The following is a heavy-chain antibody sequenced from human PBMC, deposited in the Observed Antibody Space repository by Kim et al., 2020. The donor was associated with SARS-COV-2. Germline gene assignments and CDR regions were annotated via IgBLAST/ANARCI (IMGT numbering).Heavy chain of an antibody. CDR3: AEVDRWLQASFDY. CDR2: ISGSGGST. D-gene: IGHD5-12*01. V-gene: IGHV3-23*01. CDR1: GFTFSSYA. Sequence: GGSLRLSCAASGFTFSSYAMSWVRQAPGKGLEWVSAISGSGGSTYYADSVKGRFTISRDNSKNTLYLQMNSLRAEDTAVYYCAEVDRWLQASFDYWGQGTLVTVST. J-gene: IGHJ4*02.